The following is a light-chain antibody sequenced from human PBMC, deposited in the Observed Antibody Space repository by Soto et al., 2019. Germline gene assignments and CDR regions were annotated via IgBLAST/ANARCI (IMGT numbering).Light chain of an antibody. Sequence: MRRAQAQFSVAASVGERVTITCRASQSISSYLNWYQQKPGKAPKLLIYAASSLQSGVPSRFSGSGSGTDFTLTISSLQPEEFATYHCQQANSFPLTVCGQPKVDLK. J-gene: IGKJ4*01. V-gene: IGKV1-12*01. CDR2: AAS. CDR1: QSISSY. CDR3: QQANSFPLT.